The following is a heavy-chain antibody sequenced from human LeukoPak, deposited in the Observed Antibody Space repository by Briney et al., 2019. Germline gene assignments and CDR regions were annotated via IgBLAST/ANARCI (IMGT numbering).Heavy chain of an antibody. Sequence: LETLSLTCTVSGGSIGNYYWSWIRQPAGKGLEWIGRIYISGSTNYNPSLKSRVTMSVDTYKNQFSLKLSSVTAADTAVYYCARGGYEYYCMDVWGKGTTVTVSS. V-gene: IGHV4-4*07. CDR1: GGSIGNYY. D-gene: IGHD3-16*01. CDR3: ARGGYEYYCMDV. J-gene: IGHJ6*03. CDR2: IYISGST.